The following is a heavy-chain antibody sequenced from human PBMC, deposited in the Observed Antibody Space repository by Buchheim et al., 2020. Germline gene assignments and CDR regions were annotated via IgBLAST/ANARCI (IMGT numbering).Heavy chain of an antibody. V-gene: IGHV1-46*02. J-gene: IGHJ6*02. CDR2: INPSGGSR. CDR1: GYTFNAYY. CDR3: ARQFTPSGMDV. Sequence: QVQLVQSGAEVKRPGASVKVSCKASGYTFNAYYMHWVRQAPGQGLEWMGIINPSGGSRSYAQKLQGRVTLTRDTSTSTVYMELTSLRSDDTAVYYWARQFTPSGMDVWGQGTT.